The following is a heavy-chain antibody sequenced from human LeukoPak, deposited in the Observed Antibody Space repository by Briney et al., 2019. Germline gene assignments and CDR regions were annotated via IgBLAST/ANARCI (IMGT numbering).Heavy chain of an antibody. Sequence: GGSLRLSCAASGLTFSTYAMSWVRQAPGKGLEWVSTISGAGSSIYYADSVKGRFTISRDNSKNTLYLQMNSLRAEDTAVYHCTSRDDWGQGTLVTVSS. CDR1: GLTFSTYA. CDR2: ISGAGSSI. CDR3: TSRDD. J-gene: IGHJ4*02. V-gene: IGHV3-23*01.